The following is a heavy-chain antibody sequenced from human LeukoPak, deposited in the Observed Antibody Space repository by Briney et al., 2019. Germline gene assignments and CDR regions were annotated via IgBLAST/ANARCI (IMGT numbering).Heavy chain of an antibody. J-gene: IGHJ3*02. CDR3: ARERAPANDRSYGFDI. CDR1: GYTFRIYY. CDR2: ITPIDGNT. D-gene: IGHD1-26*01. V-gene: IGHV1-46*04. Sequence: ASVRISCKASGYTFRIYYIHWVRQAPGHGLEWLGLITPIDGNTVYAQDLQGRVTMTRDTSTSTVYMEVKSLRSDDTAVYYCARERAPANDRSYGFDIWGQGTLVTVSS.